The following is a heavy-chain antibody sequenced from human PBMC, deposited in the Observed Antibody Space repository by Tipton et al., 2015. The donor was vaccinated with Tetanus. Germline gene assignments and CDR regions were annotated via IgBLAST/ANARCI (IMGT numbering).Heavy chain of an antibody. Sequence: TLSLTCTVSGGSLRDGDHYWSWIRQPPGKGLEWLAYISSSGSTNSNYSLKSRITISRDTSKNRFSLNLSSVTAADTAAYFCARANFDFPKKGPFDSWGQGIPVIVS. CDR3: ARANFDFPKKGPFDS. CDR2: ISSSGST. D-gene: IGHD3-3*01. J-gene: IGHJ4*02. V-gene: IGHV4-61*03. CDR1: GGSLRDGDHY.